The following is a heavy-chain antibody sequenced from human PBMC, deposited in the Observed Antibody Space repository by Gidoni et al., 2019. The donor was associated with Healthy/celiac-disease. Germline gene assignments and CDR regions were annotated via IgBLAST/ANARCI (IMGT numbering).Heavy chain of an antibody. V-gene: IGHV3-23*01. CDR3: AKVRARAGTLVFDY. CDR2: FSGSGGST. J-gene: IGHJ4*02. Sequence: VQLQGSGGGLAQRGGSLRPVGAASGFTCSGYAMSWLRRAPGTGLGWVSAFSGSGGSTYYADSVKGRFTISRDNSKNTLYLQMNGLGAEDTAVYYCAKVRARAGTLVFDYCGQGTLVTVSS. D-gene: IGHD6-13*01. CDR1: GFTCSGYA.